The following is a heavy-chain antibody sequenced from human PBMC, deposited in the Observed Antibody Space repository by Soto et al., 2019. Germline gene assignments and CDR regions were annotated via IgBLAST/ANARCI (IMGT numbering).Heavy chain of an antibody. CDR2: ISYDGSNK. CDR3: AKDRWPSSGYYYNVDY. V-gene: IGHV3-30*18. Sequence: GGSLRLSCAASGFTFSSYGMHWVRQAPGKGLEWVAVISYDGSNKDYADSVKGRFTISRDNSKNTLYLQMNSLRAEDTAVYYCAKDRWPSSGYYYNVDYWGRGTLVTVSA. CDR1: GFTFSSYG. D-gene: IGHD3-22*01. J-gene: IGHJ4*02.